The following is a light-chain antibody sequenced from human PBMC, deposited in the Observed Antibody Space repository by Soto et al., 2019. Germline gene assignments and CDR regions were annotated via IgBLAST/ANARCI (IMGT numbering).Light chain of an antibody. V-gene: IGKV3-20*01. CDR2: GAS. CDR1: QSVMTNY. J-gene: IGKJ1*01. Sequence: VLTQSPGSLSLSPGERATLSCRASQSVMTNYLAWYQQKPGQPPRLLIYGASSRATGIPDGFSGSGSGTDFTLTISRLEPEDFAVYYCQQFGASLTWTFGQGTKVDIK. CDR3: QQFGASLTWT.